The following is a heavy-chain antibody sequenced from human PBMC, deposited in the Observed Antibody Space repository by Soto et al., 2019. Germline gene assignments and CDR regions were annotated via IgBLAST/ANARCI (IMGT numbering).Heavy chain of an antibody. V-gene: IGHV3-23*01. CDR2: ISGSGGST. CDR3: AKGPGLYGDYNTNWFDP. CDR1: GFTFSSYA. D-gene: IGHD4-17*01. Sequence: EVQPLESGGGLVQPGGSLRLSCAASGFTFSSYAMSWVRQAPGKGLEWVSAISGSGGSTYYADSVKGRFTISRDNSKNTLYLQMNSLRAEDTAVYYCAKGPGLYGDYNTNWFDPWGQGTLVTVSS. J-gene: IGHJ5*02.